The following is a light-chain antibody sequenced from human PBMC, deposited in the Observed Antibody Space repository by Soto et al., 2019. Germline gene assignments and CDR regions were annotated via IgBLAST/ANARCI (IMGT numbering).Light chain of an antibody. J-gene: IGKJ1*01. CDR3: QQCGSAPLT. V-gene: IGKV3-20*01. CDR2: GAS. Sequence: EIVLTQSPGTLSLSPGERATLSFRASQSVSSSYLAWYQQKPGQAPSLLIYGASSRATGVPDRFSGSGSETDFTLSISRLEPEDFAVYYCQQCGSAPLTFGQGTKVDI. CDR1: QSVSSSY.